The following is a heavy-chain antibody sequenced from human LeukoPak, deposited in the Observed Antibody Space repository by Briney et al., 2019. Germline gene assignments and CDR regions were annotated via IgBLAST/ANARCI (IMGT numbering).Heavy chain of an antibody. CDR2: TYYRSKWYN. V-gene: IGHV6-1*01. J-gene: IGHJ5*02. D-gene: IGHD3-22*01. Sequence: SQTLSLTCAISGDSVSSNSAAWNWIRQSPSRGLEWLGRTYYRSKWYNDYAVSVKSRITINPDTSKNQFSLQLNSVTPEDTAVYYCARKQSGSSSGYYRNWFDPWGQGTLATVSS. CDR1: GDSVSSNSAA. CDR3: ARKQSGSSSGYYRNWFDP.